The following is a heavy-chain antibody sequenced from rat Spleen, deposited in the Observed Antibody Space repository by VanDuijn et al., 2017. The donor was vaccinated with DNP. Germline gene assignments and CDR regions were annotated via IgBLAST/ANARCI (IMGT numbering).Heavy chain of an antibody. J-gene: IGHJ3*01. Sequence: EVQLVESGGGLVQPGRSLKLSCAASGFTFSDYYMAWVRQAPKKGLEWVASISYDGGITYYRDSVKGRFTISRDDAKSSLYLQMNSLKSEDTATYYCARQTTVPTGWFAYWGQGTLVTVSS. D-gene: IGHD1-1*01. CDR1: GFTFSDYY. V-gene: IGHV5-22*01. CDR2: ISYDGGIT. CDR3: ARQTTVPTGWFAY.